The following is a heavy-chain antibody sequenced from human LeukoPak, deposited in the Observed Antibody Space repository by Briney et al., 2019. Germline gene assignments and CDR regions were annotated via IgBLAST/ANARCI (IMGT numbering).Heavy chain of an antibody. D-gene: IGHD6-13*01. CDR1: GGTFSSYA. Sequence: AASVKVSCKASGGTFSSYAISWVRQAPGQGREWMGGIIPIFGTANYAQKFQGRVTITADESTSTAYMELSSLRSEDTAVYYCARGLAAAGYSPFDYWGQGTLVTVSS. CDR2: IIPIFGTA. CDR3: ARGLAAAGYSPFDY. J-gene: IGHJ4*02. V-gene: IGHV1-69*13.